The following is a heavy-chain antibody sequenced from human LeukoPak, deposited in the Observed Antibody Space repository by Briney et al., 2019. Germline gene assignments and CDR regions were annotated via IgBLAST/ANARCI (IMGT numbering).Heavy chain of an antibody. D-gene: IGHD3-3*01. CDR1: GFTFSSYA. CDR2: IYSGGTT. V-gene: IGHV3-66*04. Sequence: GGSLRLSCAASGFTFSSYAMSWVRQAPGKGLEWVSVIYSGGTTYYADSVKGRFTISRDNSKNTLYLQMNSLRAEDTAVYYCARHTDDFWSGFDNWGQGTLVTVSS. J-gene: IGHJ4*02. CDR3: ARHTDDFWSGFDN.